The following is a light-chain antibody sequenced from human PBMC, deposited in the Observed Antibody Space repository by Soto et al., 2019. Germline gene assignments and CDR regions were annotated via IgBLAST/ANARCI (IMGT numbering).Light chain of an antibody. CDR2: DAS. CDR1: QSVSKF. V-gene: IGKV3-11*01. J-gene: IGKJ1*01. Sequence: EVVLTQSPATLSLSPGDRATLSCRAGQSVSKFIAWYQHKPGQAPRLLIYDASNRATGIPARFSGSGSGTDFTLTLTSLESEDFAVYYCQHRGRFGQGTKVDIK. CDR3: QHRGR.